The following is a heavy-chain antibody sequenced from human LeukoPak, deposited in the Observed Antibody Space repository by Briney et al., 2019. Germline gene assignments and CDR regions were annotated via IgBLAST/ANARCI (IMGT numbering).Heavy chain of an antibody. J-gene: IGHJ4*02. CDR1: GFTLSTHW. Sequence: GGSLRLSCAASGFTLSTHWMSWVRQAPGKGLEWVANIKQDGSQKYYVDSVKGRFTISRDNAKNSLYLQMNSRRAEDTAVYYCARETPDSSGWDWGQGTLVTVSS. CDR2: IKQDGSQK. CDR3: ARETPDSSGWD. V-gene: IGHV3-7*01. D-gene: IGHD6-19*01.